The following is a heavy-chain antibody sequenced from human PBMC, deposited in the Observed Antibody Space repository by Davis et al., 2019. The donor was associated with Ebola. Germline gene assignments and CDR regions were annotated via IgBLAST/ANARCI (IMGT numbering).Heavy chain of an antibody. CDR2: IYYGGST. CDR3: ARTYSSSRYGWFDP. Sequence: PSETLSLTCTVSGGSITSTSYYWGWIRQPPGKGLEWIGSIYYGGSTYYNPSLKSRVTISVDTSKNQFSLKLSSVTAADTAVYYCARTYSSSRYGWFDPWGQGTLVTVSS. CDR1: GGSITSTSYY. D-gene: IGHD6-13*01. V-gene: IGHV4-39*01. J-gene: IGHJ5*02.